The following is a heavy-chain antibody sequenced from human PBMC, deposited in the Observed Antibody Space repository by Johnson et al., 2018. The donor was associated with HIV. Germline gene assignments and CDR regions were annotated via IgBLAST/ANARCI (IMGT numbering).Heavy chain of an antibody. Sequence: VQLVESGGGLVKPGGSLRLSCAASGFTFGDYYMSWIRQAPGKGLEWVSYISSSGRTIYYADSVRGRFTMSRDNAKKSLYLQMNSLRAEDTAVYYCAREEGTDILTRGDAFDIWGQGTMVTVSS. V-gene: IGHV3-11*04. CDR3: AREEGTDILTRGDAFDI. CDR2: ISSSGRTI. CDR1: GFTFGDYY. J-gene: IGHJ3*02. D-gene: IGHD3-9*01.